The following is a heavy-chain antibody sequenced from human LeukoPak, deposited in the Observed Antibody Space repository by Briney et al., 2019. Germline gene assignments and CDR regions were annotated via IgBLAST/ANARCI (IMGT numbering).Heavy chain of an antibody. Sequence: SETVSLTCTVSGGFIRRYYWSWIRQPPGKGLDGIGYIYYSWSTNYNPSLKSRVTISVDTSKNQSSLKLSSVTAADTAVYYCARGFIGYCSGGSCLHFDYWGQGTPVTVSS. CDR2: IYYSWST. D-gene: IGHD2-15*01. J-gene: IGHJ4*02. CDR1: GGFIRRYY. V-gene: IGHV4-59*01. CDR3: ARGFIGYCSGGSCLHFDY.